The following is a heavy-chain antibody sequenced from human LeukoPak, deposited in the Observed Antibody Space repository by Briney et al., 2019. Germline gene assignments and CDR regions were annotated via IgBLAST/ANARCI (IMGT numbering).Heavy chain of an antibody. Sequence: GGSLRLSCAASGFTFSSYAMSWVRQAPGKGLEWVSAISGSGGSTYYADSVKGRFTISRDNSKNTLYLQMNSLRAEDTAVYYCAKPRSSSWTIWYFDLWGRGTLVTVSS. V-gene: IGHV3-23*01. CDR3: AKPRSSSWTIWYFDL. CDR2: ISGSGGST. CDR1: GFTFSSYA. D-gene: IGHD6-13*01. J-gene: IGHJ2*01.